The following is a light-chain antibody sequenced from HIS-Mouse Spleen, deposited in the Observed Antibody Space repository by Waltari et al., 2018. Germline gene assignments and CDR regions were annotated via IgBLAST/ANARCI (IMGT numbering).Light chain of an antibody. V-gene: IGLV2-11*01. Sequence: QSALTQPRSVSGSPGQSVTISCTGTSSDGGGYNQLSCYQQHPGKAPKLMIYDVSKRPSGVPDRFSGSKSGNTASLTISGLQAEDEADYYCCSYAGSYTWVFGGGTKLTVL. CDR1: SSDGGGYNQ. CDR3: CSYAGSYTWV. J-gene: IGLJ3*02. CDR2: DVS.